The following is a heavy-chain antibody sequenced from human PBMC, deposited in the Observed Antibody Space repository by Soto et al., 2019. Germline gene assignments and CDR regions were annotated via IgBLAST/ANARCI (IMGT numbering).Heavy chain of an antibody. CDR3: AKGLIVVVVAASYDAFDI. CDR1: GLPFSSYA. V-gene: IGHV3-23*01. CDR2: ISGSGGST. J-gene: IGHJ3*02. D-gene: IGHD2-15*01. Sequence: GGSLRLCCAASGLPFSSYAMSWVRQAPGKGLEWVSAISGSGGSTYYADSVKGRFTISRDNSKNTLYLQMNSLRAEDTAVYYCAKGLIVVVVAASYDAFDIWGQGTMVTVSS.